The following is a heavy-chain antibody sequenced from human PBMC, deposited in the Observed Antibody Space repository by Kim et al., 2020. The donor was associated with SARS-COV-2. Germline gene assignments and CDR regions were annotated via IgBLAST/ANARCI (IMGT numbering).Heavy chain of an antibody. CDR3: ASENSYDILTGYPRDY. CDR1: GFTFSSYW. V-gene: IGHV3-7*05. D-gene: IGHD3-9*01. J-gene: IGHJ4*02. Sequence: GGSLRLSCAASGFTFSSYWMSWVRQAPGKGLEWVANIKQDGSEKYYVDSVKGRFTISRDNAKNSLYLQMNSLRAEDTAVYYCASENSYDILTGYPRDYWGQGTLVTVSS. CDR2: IKQDGSEK.